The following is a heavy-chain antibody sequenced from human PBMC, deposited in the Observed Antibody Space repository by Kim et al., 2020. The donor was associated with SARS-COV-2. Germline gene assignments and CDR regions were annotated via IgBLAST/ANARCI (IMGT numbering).Heavy chain of an antibody. CDR1: GYNFANNW. J-gene: IGHJ4*02. CDR2: IYPADSDR. V-gene: IGHV5-51*01. D-gene: IGHD3-16*01. Sequence: GESLKISCNASGYNFANNWIAWVRQMPGKGLEWMGIIYPADSDRKYSPFFQGQVNISTDKSINTPYLQWSSLKAPDTAMYYCARRDGGDGYKLRPTQLDYWGQGAGVTVSS. CDR3: ARRDGGDGYKLRPTQLDY.